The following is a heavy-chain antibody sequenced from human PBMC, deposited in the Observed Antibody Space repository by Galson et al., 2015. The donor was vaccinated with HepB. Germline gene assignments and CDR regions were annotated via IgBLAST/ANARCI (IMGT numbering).Heavy chain of an antibody. D-gene: IGHD5-12*01. V-gene: IGHV3-48*01. J-gene: IGHJ4*02. Sequence: SLRLSCAASGFRLTDHAMNWVRRAPGKGLEWAAYISSDSTTIHYADSVKGRFTISRDNGKYSVFLQMNSLRGDDTAVYYCVRDRGSGFGGNDVPSFDYWGRGSLVTVSP. CDR2: ISSDSTTI. CDR3: VRDRGSGFGGNDVPSFDY. CDR1: GFRLTDHA.